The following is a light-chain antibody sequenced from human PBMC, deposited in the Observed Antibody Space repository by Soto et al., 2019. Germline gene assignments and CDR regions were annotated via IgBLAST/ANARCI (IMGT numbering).Light chain of an antibody. CDR1: QSVGHN. Sequence: EIVMTQSPATLSVSPGEGATLSCRASQSVGHNLAWYHQKPGQAPRLLIYGASTRATGIPDRFSGSGSGTEFTLTISSLQSEDFAVYYCQQYNSYSLTFGGGTKVEIK. J-gene: IGKJ4*01. CDR3: QQYNSYSLT. CDR2: GAS. V-gene: IGKV3-15*01.